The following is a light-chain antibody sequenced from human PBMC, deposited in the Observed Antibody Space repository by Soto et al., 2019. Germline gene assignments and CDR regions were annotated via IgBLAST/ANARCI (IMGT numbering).Light chain of an antibody. CDR1: QSVSGT. CDR3: QPYSSWPPSWT. CDR2: GAS. J-gene: IGKJ1*01. Sequence: EIVMTQSPATLSVSPGERATLSCRASQSVSGTLAWYQQRPGQPPRLLFYGASTRATGIPARFSGSGSGTEFTLTISSLQSEDFAVYYCQPYSSWPPSWTFGQGXKV. V-gene: IGKV3-15*01.